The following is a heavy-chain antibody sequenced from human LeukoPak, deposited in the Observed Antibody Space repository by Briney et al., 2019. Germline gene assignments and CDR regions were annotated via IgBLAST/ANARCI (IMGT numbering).Heavy chain of an antibody. D-gene: IGHD3-22*01. J-gene: IGHJ6*02. CDR3: ARGYDSSGSPYYYYGMDV. Sequence: ASVKVSCKASGYTFTSYGISWVRQAPGQGLEWMGWISAYNANTNYAQKFQGRVTMTTDTSTSTAYMELRSLRSDDTAVYYCARGYDSSGSPYYYYGMDVWGQGTTVTVSS. V-gene: IGHV1-18*01. CDR2: ISAYNANT. CDR1: GYTFTSYG.